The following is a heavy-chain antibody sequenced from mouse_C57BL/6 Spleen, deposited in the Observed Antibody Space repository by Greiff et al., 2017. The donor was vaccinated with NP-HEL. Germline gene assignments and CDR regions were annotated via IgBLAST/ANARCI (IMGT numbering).Heavy chain of an antibody. CDR3: AKGDYGSSYAMDY. V-gene: IGHV2-5*01. Sequence: QVQLQQSGPGLVQPSQSLSITCTVSGFSLTSYGVHWVRQSPGKGLEWLGVIWRGGSTDYNAAFMSRLSITKDNSKSQVFFKMNSLQAEDTAIYYCAKGDYGSSYAMDYWGQGTSVTVSS. CDR1: GFSLTSYG. CDR2: IWRGGST. J-gene: IGHJ4*01. D-gene: IGHD1-1*01.